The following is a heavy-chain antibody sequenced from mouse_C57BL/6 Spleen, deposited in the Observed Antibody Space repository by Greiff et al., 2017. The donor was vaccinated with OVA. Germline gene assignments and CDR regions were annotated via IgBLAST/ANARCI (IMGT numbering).Heavy chain of an antibody. D-gene: IGHD2-3*01. CDR3: ARDCYDGYWYFDV. J-gene: IGHJ1*03. Sequence: EVKLVESEGGLVQPGSSMKLSCTASGFTFSDYYMAWVRQVPEKGLEWVANINYDGSGTYYLDSLKSRFIISRDNAKNILYLQMSSLKSEDTATYYCARDCYDGYWYFDVWGTGTTVTVSS. CDR2: INYDGSGT. CDR1: GFTFSDYY. V-gene: IGHV5-16*01.